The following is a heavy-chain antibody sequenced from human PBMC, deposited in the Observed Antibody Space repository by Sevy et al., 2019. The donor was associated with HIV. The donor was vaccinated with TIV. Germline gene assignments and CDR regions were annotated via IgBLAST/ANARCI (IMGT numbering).Heavy chain of an antibody. CDR1: GFTFSSYN. D-gene: IGHD2-15*01. J-gene: IGHJ6*02. Sequence: GGSLRLSCAASGFTFSSYNMNWVRQAPGKGLECISLISSGGHTIDYADSVKGRFTISRDSAKNSVYLQMNSLRVEDTAVYYCARDGGYSDYGMDVWGQGTTVTVSS. CDR3: ARDGGYSDYGMDV. V-gene: IGHV3-48*01. CDR2: ISSGGHTI.